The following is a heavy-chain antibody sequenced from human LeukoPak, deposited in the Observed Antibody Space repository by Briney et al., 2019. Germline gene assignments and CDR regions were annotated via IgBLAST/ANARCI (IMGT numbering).Heavy chain of an antibody. D-gene: IGHD3/OR15-3a*01. V-gene: IGHV3-49*04. J-gene: IGHJ6*03. CDR2: IRSQGYSGTA. CDR1: GFTFGDYG. Sequence: GGFLRLSCSASGFTFGDYGMSWVRQAPGKGLEWVSFIRSQGYSGTAEYAASVKGRFTISRDDSKSIAYLQMNSLKTEDTAVYYCSRGSPGDSWTGYYMDVWGKGTTVTVS. CDR3: SRGSPGDSWTGYYMDV.